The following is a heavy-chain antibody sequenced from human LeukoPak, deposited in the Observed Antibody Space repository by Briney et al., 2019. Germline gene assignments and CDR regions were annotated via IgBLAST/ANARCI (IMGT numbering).Heavy chain of an antibody. CDR3: ARGNFHYYDSSGYYHEGGAFDI. CDR2: ISSSSSYI. Sequence: GGSLRLSCAASGFTFSSYSMNWVRQAPGKGLEWVSSISSSSSYIYYADSVKGRFTISRDNAKNSLYLQMNSLRAEDTAVYYCARGNFHYYDSSGYYHEGGAFDIWGQGTMVTVSS. V-gene: IGHV3-21*01. J-gene: IGHJ3*02. CDR1: GFTFSSYS. D-gene: IGHD3-22*01.